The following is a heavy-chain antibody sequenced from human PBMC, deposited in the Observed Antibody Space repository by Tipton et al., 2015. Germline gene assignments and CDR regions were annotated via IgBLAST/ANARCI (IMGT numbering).Heavy chain of an antibody. CDR2: IRSKAKGYAT. Sequence: SLRLSCAASGFSDSPIHWVRQASGRRLEWVARIRSKAKGYATAYAASVKGRFTVSRDDSRNTAYLQMNSLKTEDTAVYYCARRGEGTGALDVRGQGPTVTFSS. J-gene: IGHJ6*02. D-gene: IGHD3-10*01. V-gene: IGHV3-73*01. CDR3: ARRGEGTGALDV. CDR1: GFSDSP.